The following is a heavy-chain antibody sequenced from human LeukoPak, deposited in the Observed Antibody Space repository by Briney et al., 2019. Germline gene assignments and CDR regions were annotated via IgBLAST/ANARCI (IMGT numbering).Heavy chain of an antibody. CDR3: ARDRYSSGPAVY. CDR1: GFTFDDYA. V-gene: IGHV3-9*01. J-gene: IGHJ4*02. D-gene: IGHD6-19*01. Sequence: GGSLRLSCAASGFTFDDYAMHWVRQAPGKGLEWVSGISWNSGSIGYADSVKGRFTISRDNAKNSLYLQMNRLRAEDTALYYCARDRYSSGPAVYWGQGTLVTVSS. CDR2: ISWNSGSI.